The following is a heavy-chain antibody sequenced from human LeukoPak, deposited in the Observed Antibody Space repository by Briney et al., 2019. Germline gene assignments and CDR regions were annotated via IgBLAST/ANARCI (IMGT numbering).Heavy chain of an antibody. Sequence: GGSLRLSCAASGFTFSSYGMHWVRQAPGKGLEWVTFIRYDGSNKYYADSVKGRFTISRDNAKNSLYLQMNSLRAEDTALYYCAREPGGYFVGSWFDPWGQGTLVTVSS. CDR1: GFTFSSYG. V-gene: IGHV3-30*02. CDR2: IRYDGSNK. D-gene: IGHD6-13*01. CDR3: AREPGGYFVGSWFDP. J-gene: IGHJ5*02.